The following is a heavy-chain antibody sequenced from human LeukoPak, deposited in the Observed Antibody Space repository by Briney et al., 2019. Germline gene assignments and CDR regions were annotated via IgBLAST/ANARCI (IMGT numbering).Heavy chain of an antibody. V-gene: IGHV3-9*01. CDR1: GFTFDDYA. CDR3: AKVSAASDAFDI. J-gene: IGHJ3*02. CDR2: ISWNSGSI. Sequence: GRSLRLSCAASGFTFDDYAMHWVRHAPGKGLEWVSGISWNSGSIGYADSVKGRFTISRDNAKNSLYLQMNSLRAEDTALYYCAKVSAASDAFDIWGQGTMVTVSS. D-gene: IGHD2-2*01.